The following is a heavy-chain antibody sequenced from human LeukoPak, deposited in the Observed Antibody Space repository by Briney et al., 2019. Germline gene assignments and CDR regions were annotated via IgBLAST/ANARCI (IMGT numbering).Heavy chain of an antibody. V-gene: IGHV1-18*01. CDR1: GGTFSSYA. J-gene: IGHJ4*02. CDR2: ISAYNGNT. D-gene: IGHD3-10*01. Sequence: ASVKVSCKASGGTFSSYAISWVRQAPRQGLEWMGWISAYNGNTNYAQKLQGRVTMTTDTSTSTAYMELRSLRSDDTAVYYCARDLLWFGAPSGYWGQGTLVTVSS. CDR3: ARDLLWFGAPSGY.